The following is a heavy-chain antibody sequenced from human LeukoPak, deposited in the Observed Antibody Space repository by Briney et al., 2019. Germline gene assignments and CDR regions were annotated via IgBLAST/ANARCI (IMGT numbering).Heavy chain of an antibody. J-gene: IGHJ4*02. CDR2: IWYDGTNK. CDR3: ASSRPSGSYSDY. V-gene: IGHV3-33*08. CDR1: GFTFSSYS. D-gene: IGHD1-26*01. Sequence: PGGSLRLSCAASGFTFSSYSMNWVRQAPGKGLEWVAVIWYDGTNKYYADSVRGRFTISRDNSKNTLYLQMNSLGAEDTAVYYCASSRPSGSYSDYWGQGTLVTVSS.